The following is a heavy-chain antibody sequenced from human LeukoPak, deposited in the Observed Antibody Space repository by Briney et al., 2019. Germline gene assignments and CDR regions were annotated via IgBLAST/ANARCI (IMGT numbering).Heavy chain of an antibody. CDR3: AREGGSSSWYDY. CDR1: GYTFTSYY. J-gene: IGHJ4*02. Sequence: ASVKVSCKASGYTFTSYYMHWVRQAPGQGLEWMGTINPSGGYTSYAQRLQGRVTMTRDTSTSTVYMEMSSLRSEDTALYYCAREGGSSSWYDYWGQGTLVTVSS. D-gene: IGHD6-13*01. CDR2: INPSGGYT. V-gene: IGHV1-46*04.